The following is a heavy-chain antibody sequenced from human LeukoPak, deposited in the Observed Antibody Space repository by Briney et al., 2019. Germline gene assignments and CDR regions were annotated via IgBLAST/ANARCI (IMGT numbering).Heavy chain of an antibody. D-gene: IGHD6-19*01. CDR2: IRYDGSNK. V-gene: IGHV3-30*02. CDR3: EKGRYSSGWYYFDY. Sequence: GGSLRLSCAASGFTFSSYGMHWVRQAPGKGLEWVAFIRYDGSNKYYADSVKGRFTISRDNSKNTLYLQMNSLRAEDTAVYYCEKGRYSSGWYYFDYWGQGTLVTVSS. CDR1: GFTFSSYG. J-gene: IGHJ4*02.